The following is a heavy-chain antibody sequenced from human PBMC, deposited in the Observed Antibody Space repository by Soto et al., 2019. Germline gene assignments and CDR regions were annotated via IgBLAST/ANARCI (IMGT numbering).Heavy chain of an antibody. CDR1: GFTFTSFA. D-gene: IGHD2-21*02. Sequence: EVQLSESGGGLVQPGGSLRLSCAASGFTFTSFAMAWVRQAPGKGLEWVSGISGTGGSTHYADSVKGRFTISRDNSKNTAYLQMNSLRAEDTAVYYCAKGGAYCGGDCTRGYWGQGTLVTVSS. J-gene: IGHJ4*02. CDR3: AKGGAYCGGDCTRGY. CDR2: ISGTGGST. V-gene: IGHV3-23*01.